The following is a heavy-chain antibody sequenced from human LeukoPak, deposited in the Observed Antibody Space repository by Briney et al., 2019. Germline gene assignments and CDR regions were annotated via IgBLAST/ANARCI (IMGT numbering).Heavy chain of an antibody. V-gene: IGHV4-59*01. CDR3: ARSREYCSSTSCSPDAFDI. Sequence: SETLSLTCTVSGGSISSYYWSWIRQPPGKGLEWIGYIYYSGSTNYNPSLKSRVTISVDTSKNRFSLKLSSVTAADTAVYYCARSREYCSSTSCSPDAFDIWGQGTMVTVSS. CDR1: GGSISSYY. CDR2: IYYSGST. J-gene: IGHJ3*02. D-gene: IGHD2-2*01.